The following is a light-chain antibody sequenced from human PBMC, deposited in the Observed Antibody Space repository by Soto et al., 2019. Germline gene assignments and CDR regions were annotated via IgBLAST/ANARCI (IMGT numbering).Light chain of an antibody. V-gene: IGKV3-15*01. J-gene: IGKJ4*02. CDR1: QSISGA. Sequence: EIVMTQSPATLSVSPGGRATLSCRASQSISGALAWYQQKPGQAPRLLIYGASTRATGIPARFSGSGSGTEFTVKIRSLQSEDFGVYYCQHYNNWALAFGGGTKV. CDR3: QHYNNWALA. CDR2: GAS.